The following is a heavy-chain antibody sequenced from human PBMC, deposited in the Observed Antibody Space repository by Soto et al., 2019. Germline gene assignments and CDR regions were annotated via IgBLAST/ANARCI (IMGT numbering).Heavy chain of an antibody. CDR3: ASHFTGVLVLGTSPPGGDNYGWDV. CDR1: GGTFSRYT. Sequence: QVQLVQSGAEVKKPGSSVKVSCKASGGTFSRYTFTWVRQAPGQGLEWMGRIIPILDIPNYAQNFQGRVTLTADNSTRTAYIELSSRRSADTAVYYCASHFTGVLVLGTSPPGGDNYGWDVWGQGTTVTVSS. V-gene: IGHV1-69*02. CDR2: IIPILDIP. J-gene: IGHJ6*02. D-gene: IGHD2-8*02.